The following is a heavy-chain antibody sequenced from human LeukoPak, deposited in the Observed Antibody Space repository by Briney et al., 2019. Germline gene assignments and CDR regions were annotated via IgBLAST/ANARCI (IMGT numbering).Heavy chain of an antibody. CDR3: ARLYIGEYSRATNYNWFAP. D-gene: IGHD6-6*01. V-gene: IGHV4-34*01. CDR1: GASFSGYY. J-gene: IGHJ5*02. CDR2: INHSGST. Sequence: SQTLSLTWAVYGASFSGYYWSWIRQPPGRVLEWIGEINHSGSTNYNPSIKSRVTISGDTSKNQFSRNLTSVTVADTPVYYLARLYIGEYSRATNYNWFAPWSQGTLVTVSS.